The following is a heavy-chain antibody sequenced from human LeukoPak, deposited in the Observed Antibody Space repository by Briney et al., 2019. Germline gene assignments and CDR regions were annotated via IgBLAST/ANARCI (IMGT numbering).Heavy chain of an antibody. CDR3: ARVELELRVFDY. J-gene: IGHJ4*02. CDR1: GGSISSYY. Sequence: SETLSLTCTVSGGSISSYYWSWIRQPPGKGLEWIGYIYYSGSTYYNPSLKSRVTISVDTSKNQFSLKLSSVTAADTAVYYCARVELELRVFDYWGQGTLVTVSS. CDR2: IYYSGST. V-gene: IGHV4-59*08. D-gene: IGHD1-7*01.